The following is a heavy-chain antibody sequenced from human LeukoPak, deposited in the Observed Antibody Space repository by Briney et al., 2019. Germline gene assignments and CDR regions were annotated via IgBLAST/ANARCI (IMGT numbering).Heavy chain of an antibody. J-gene: IGHJ6*03. V-gene: IGHV4-59*01. CDR3: ARQGYSSSWYGDLYYMDV. Sequence: SETLSLTCTVSGGSISSYYWSWIRQPPGKGLEWIGYIYYSGSTNYNPSLKSRVTISVDTSKNQFSLKLSSVTAADTAMYYCARQGYSSSWYGDLYYMDVWGKGTTVTVSS. CDR2: IYYSGST. CDR1: GGSISSYY. D-gene: IGHD6-13*01.